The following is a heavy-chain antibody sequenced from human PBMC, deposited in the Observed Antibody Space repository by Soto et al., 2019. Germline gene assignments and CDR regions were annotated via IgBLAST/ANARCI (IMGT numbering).Heavy chain of an antibody. V-gene: IGHV1-69*06. J-gene: IGHJ4*02. CDR2: IIPIFGTA. CDR1: GGTFSTHV. D-gene: IGHD2-15*01. CDR3: ARGGGYCSGGSCYGLSFFDY. Sequence: SVKVSCKTSGGTFSTHVIGWVRQAPGQGLEWMGGIIPIFGTANYAQKFQGRVTITADKSTSTAYMELSSLRSEDTAVYYCARGGGYCSGGSCYGLSFFDYWGQGTLVTVSS.